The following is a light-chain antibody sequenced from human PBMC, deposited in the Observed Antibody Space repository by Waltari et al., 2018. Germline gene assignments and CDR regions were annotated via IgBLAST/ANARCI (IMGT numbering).Light chain of an antibody. CDR1: NSDVGNSNL. CDR3: AAWDDSLNGYV. V-gene: IGLV2-23*02. Sequence: QSALTQPASVSGTPGQSITISCTGTNSDVGNSNLVSWYQHHPGEAPKLMICEVIKRPSGVSNRFSGSKSGNTASLTISGLQAEDEADYYCAAWDDSLNGYVFGTGTKVTVL. CDR2: EVI. J-gene: IGLJ1*01.